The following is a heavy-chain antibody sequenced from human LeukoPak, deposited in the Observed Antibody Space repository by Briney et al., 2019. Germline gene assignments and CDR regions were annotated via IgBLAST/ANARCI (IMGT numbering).Heavy chain of an antibody. D-gene: IGHD2-15*01. V-gene: IGHV1-18*01. J-gene: IGHJ5*02. CDR1: GYTFTNYG. CDR3: ARSKDCSGGSCYPRGDWFDP. CDR2: ISAYNGNT. Sequence: ASVKVSCKASGYTFTNYGISWVRQAPGQGLEWMGWISAYNGNTKSAQRFQGRVTMTTDTPTSTPYMELRSLRSDDTSVYYCARSKDCSGGSCYPRGDWFDPWGQGTLVTVSS.